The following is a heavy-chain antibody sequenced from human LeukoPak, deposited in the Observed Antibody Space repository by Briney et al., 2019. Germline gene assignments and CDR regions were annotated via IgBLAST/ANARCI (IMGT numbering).Heavy chain of an antibody. V-gene: IGHV3-48*04. CDR3: ARDLLGWELHYFDY. J-gene: IGHJ4*02. Sequence: QPGGSLRLSCAASGFTFRTYNMNWVRQAPGKWLEWVSYITSGGTTIYYADSVKGRFSISRDNAKNSLYLQMNSLRAEDTAVYYCARDLLGWELHYFDYWGQGTLVTVSS. D-gene: IGHD1-26*01. CDR2: ITSGGTTI. CDR1: GFTFRTYN.